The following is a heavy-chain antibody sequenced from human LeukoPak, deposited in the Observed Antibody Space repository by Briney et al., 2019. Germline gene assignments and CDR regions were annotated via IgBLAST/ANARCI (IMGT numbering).Heavy chain of an antibody. Sequence: KPSETPSLTCTVSGGPIRTTSYYWGWIRQPPRKGLEWIGNMYYSGSTYYNPSLKSRVTISVDTSKNQFSLNLSSVTAADTAVYYCARLEMSTGDPETFDIWGQGTMVTVSS. CDR2: MYYSGST. V-gene: IGHV4-39*01. D-gene: IGHD4-17*01. CDR3: ARLEMSTGDPETFDI. J-gene: IGHJ3*02. CDR1: GGPIRTTSYY.